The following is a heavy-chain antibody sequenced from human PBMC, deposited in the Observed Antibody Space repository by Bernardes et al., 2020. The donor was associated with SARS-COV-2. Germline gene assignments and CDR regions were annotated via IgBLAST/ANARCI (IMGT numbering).Heavy chain of an antibody. J-gene: IGHJ6*02. CDR2: INSAGTT. CDR3: AKEYCSSTSCYMGSYYFYYGMDV. Sequence: SLRLSCAASGFTFSNYAMSWFRQTPGKGLEWLSAINSAGTTHYADSVKGRFTISRDNSKNTLYLELYSLRAEDTAVYYCAKEYCSSTSCYMGSYYFYYGMDVWGQGTPVTVSS. D-gene: IGHD2-2*02. CDR1: GFTFSNYA. V-gene: IGHV3-23*01.